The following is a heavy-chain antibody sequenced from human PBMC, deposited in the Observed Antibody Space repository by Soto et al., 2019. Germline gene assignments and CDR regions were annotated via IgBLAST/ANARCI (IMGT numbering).Heavy chain of an antibody. V-gene: IGHV4-34*01. CDR2: LNHSGST. CDR3: ARDKITVLFDY. J-gene: IGHJ4*02. D-gene: IGHD3-10*01. CDR1: GGPFLVYS. Sequence: SETLFLTCAVFGGPFLVYSWPWIRPSPGTGLEWNGELNHSGSTNSNPSLKSRVTISVDTSKNQFSLKLTSVTAADKAVYYCARDKITVLFDYWGQGTLVTVS.